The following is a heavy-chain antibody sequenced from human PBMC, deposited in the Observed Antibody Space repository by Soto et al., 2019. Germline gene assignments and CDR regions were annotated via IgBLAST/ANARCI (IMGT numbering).Heavy chain of an antibody. J-gene: IGHJ4*02. D-gene: IGHD6-19*01. V-gene: IGHV4-38-2*01. CDR2: IYHSGST. CDR3: ERVDRSGWTPNFFES. CDR1: GYSINSGYY. Sequence: SETLSLTCDVSGYSINSGYYWGWIRQPPGEGLEWIGTIYHSGSTLYNPSLKSRVTISVDTSKNQFSLRVTSVTAADTALYYCERVDRSGWTPNFFESWGQGTLVTVSS.